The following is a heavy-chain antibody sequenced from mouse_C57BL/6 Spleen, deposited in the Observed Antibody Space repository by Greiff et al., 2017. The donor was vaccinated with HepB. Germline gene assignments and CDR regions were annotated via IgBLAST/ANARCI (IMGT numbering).Heavy chain of an antibody. CDR1: GYAFSSSW. V-gene: IGHV1-82*01. D-gene: IGHD2-3*01. Sequence: QVQLQQSGPELVKPGASVKISCKASGYAFSSSWMNWVKQRPGKGLEWIGRIYPGDGDTNYNGKFKGKATLTADKSSSTAYMQLSSLTSEDSAVYFCAREGLSPWFAYWGQGTLVTVSA. J-gene: IGHJ3*01. CDR2: IYPGDGDT. CDR3: AREGLSPWFAY.